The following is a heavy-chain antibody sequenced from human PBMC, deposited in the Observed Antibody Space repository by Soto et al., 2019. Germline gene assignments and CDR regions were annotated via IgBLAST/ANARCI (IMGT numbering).Heavy chain of an antibody. Sequence: PSETLSLTCTVSGGSISSYYWSWIRQPPGKGLEWIGFIHYSGSTNYNPSLKSRVTISEDTSKNQFPLKLSSVSAADTAIYYCARYGDYGSFDYWGQGTLVTVSS. D-gene: IGHD4-17*01. CDR2: IHYSGST. CDR3: ARYGDYGSFDY. J-gene: IGHJ4*02. CDR1: GGSISSYY. V-gene: IGHV4-59*01.